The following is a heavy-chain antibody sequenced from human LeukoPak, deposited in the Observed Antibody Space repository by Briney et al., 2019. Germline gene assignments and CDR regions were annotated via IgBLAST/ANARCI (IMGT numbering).Heavy chain of an antibody. V-gene: IGHV1-2*06. Sequence: ASVKVSCKASGYIFTDYYIHWVRQAPGQGHEWMGRINPNSGGTNFAQKFQARVTMTSDTSISTAYMEVSGLESDDTAVYYCARARYCYITSCPLDYWGQGTLVTVSS. J-gene: IGHJ4*02. CDR3: ARARYCYITSCPLDY. CDR1: GYIFTDYY. CDR2: INPNSGGT. D-gene: IGHD2-2*01.